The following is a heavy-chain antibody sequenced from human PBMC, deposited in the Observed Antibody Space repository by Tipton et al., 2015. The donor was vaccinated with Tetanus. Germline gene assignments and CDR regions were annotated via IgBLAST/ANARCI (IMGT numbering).Heavy chain of an antibody. Sequence: QSGAEVKKPGESLRISCKGSGYNFISYWIAWVRHMPGKGLEWMGIIYPGDSDSRYSPTFQGQVTMSVDKSINTAFLHWSSLKDSDTAIYYCARLHLRTFASSSGFWGQGTMVTVSS. CDR2: IYPGDSDS. D-gene: IGHD6-6*01. CDR1: GYNFISYW. J-gene: IGHJ4*02. V-gene: IGHV5-51*01. CDR3: ARLHLRTFASSSGF.